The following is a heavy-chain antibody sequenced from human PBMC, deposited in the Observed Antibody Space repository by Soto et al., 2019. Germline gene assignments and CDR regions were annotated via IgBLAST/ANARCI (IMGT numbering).Heavy chain of an antibody. CDR3: AKGADSSGSESAFDL. V-gene: IGHV1-69*02. CDR2: IIPILDIT. Sequence: QVQLVQSGAEVKKPGSSVKVSCKTSGGTFSAYPFNWVRQAPGQGLEWMGRIIPILDITDYSQNFQGRVTITVDKSTNTAYMDLTSLRSEDTAMYFCAKGADSSGSESAFDLWGQGTLITVSS. D-gene: IGHD3-22*01. J-gene: IGHJ3*01. CDR1: GGTFSAYP.